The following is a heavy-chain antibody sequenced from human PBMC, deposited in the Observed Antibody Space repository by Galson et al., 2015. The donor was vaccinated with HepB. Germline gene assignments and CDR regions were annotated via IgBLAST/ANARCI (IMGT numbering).Heavy chain of an antibody. CDR1: GFTFSSYG. V-gene: IGHV3-33*06. J-gene: IGHJ4*02. D-gene: IGHD3-9*01. Sequence: SLRLSCAASGFTFSSYGMHWVRQAPGKGLEWVAVIWYDGSNKYYADSVKGRFTISRDNSKNTLYLQMNSLRAEDTAVYYCAKDRLRYSNIFDYWGQGTLVTVSS. CDR2: IWYDGSNK. CDR3: AKDRLRYSNIFDY.